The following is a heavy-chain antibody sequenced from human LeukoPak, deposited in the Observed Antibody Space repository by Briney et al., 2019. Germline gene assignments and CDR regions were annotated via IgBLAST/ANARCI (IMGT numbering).Heavy chain of an antibody. Sequence: PSETLSPTCTVSGGSISSGGYYWRWIRQPPGKGLEWIGYIYHSGSTYYNPSLKSRVTISVDRSKNQFSLKLSSVTAADTAVYYCARGVGNRNPFDYWGQGTLVTVSS. V-gene: IGHV4-30-2*01. J-gene: IGHJ4*02. CDR2: IYHSGST. D-gene: IGHD4-23*01. CDR3: ARGVGNRNPFDY. CDR1: GGSISSGGYY.